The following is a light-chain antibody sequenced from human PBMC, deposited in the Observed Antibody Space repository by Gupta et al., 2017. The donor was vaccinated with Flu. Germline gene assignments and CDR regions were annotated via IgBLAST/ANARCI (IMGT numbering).Light chain of an antibody. J-gene: IGKJ2*01. Sequence: EIVLTQSPGTLSLSPGERATLSCRASQSVSSSYLAWYQQKPGQAPRLLIYGASSRATGIPDRFSGSGSGTDFTLTISRLEPEDFAVYYCQQYGSSPGYTFGQGTXLEIK. CDR3: QQYGSSPGYT. V-gene: IGKV3-20*01. CDR1: QSVSSSY. CDR2: GAS.